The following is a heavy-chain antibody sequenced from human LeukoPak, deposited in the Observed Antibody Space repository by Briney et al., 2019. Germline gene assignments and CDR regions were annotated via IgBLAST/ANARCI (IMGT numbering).Heavy chain of an antibody. Sequence: SETLSLTCAVYGGSFSGYYWSWIRQPPGKGLEWIGEINHSGSIDYNPSLKSRVTISVDTSKNQFSLKLSSVTAADTAVYYCARGLLRDGYIYNWFDPWGQGALVTVSS. CDR3: ARGLLRDGYIYNWFDP. V-gene: IGHV4-34*01. J-gene: IGHJ5*02. D-gene: IGHD5-24*01. CDR2: INHSGSI. CDR1: GGSFSGYY.